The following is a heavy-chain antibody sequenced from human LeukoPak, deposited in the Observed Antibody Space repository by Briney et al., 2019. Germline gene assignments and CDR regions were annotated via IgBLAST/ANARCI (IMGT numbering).Heavy chain of an antibody. Sequence: GGSLRLSCAASGFTFSSYAMHWVRQAPGKGLEWVAVISYDGSNKYYADSVKGRFTISRDNSKNSLYLQMNSLRAEDTAVYYCARGDYYDSAYYFDYWGQGTLVTVSS. J-gene: IGHJ4*02. CDR3: ARGDYYDSAYYFDY. CDR2: ISYDGSNK. CDR1: GFTFSSYA. D-gene: IGHD3-22*01. V-gene: IGHV3-30*04.